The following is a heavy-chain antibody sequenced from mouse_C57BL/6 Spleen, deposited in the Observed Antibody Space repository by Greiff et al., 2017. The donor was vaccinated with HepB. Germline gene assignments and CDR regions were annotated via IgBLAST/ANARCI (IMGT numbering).Heavy chain of an antibody. Sequence: QVQLKQSGAGLVKPGASVKMSCKASGYTFTSYWITWVKQSPGQGLEWIGDIYPGSGSTNYNEKFKSKATLTVDTSSSTAYLQLSSLTSEDSAVYYCARIYYDYDVYYFDYWGQGTTLTVSS. V-gene: IGHV1-55*01. D-gene: IGHD2-4*01. CDR2: IYPGSGST. CDR1: GYTFTSYW. J-gene: IGHJ2*01. CDR3: ARIYYDYDVYYFDY.